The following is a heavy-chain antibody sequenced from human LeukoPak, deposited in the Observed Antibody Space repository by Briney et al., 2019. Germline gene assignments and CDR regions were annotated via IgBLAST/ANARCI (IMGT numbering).Heavy chain of an antibody. D-gene: IGHD6-13*01. V-gene: IGHV4-39*07. CDR3: AREGTAAAGGLSNWLDP. CDR2: VYYSGNT. J-gene: IGHJ5*02. Sequence: SSETLSLTCTVSGGSISSSNYYWGWIRQPPGKGLECIGSVYYSGNTYYNPSLKSRVTISVDTSKNQFSLKLSSVTAADTAVYYCAREGTAAAGGLSNWLDPWGQGTLVTVSS. CDR1: GGSISSSNYY.